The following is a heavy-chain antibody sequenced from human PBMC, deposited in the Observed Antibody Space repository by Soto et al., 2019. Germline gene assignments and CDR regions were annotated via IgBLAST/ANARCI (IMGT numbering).Heavy chain of an antibody. CDR3: GRGRYCLTGRCCTNWFHX. CDR1: GDSISTVDYF. D-gene: IGHD2-15*01. J-gene: IGHJ5*01. V-gene: IGHV4-30-4*01. Sequence: KAAETLSLTCSVSGDSISTVDYFWAWIRQPPGQALEYIGYIYKRATTHYKPSFESRVAISLDTSKSQFSLNVTSVTAADTAVYFWGRGRYCLTGRCCTNWFHXWGQGTLVTVSX. CDR2: IYKRATT.